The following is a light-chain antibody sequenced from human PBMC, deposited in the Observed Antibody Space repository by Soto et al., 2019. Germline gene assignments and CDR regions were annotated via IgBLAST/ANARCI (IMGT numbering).Light chain of an antibody. Sequence: QSALTQPASVSGSPGQSITISCTGTSSDVGGYNYVSWYQQHPGKAPKLMIYGVTNRPSGVSKRFSGSKSGNTASLTISGLQAEDEADYYCSSYTSSTTLSVVFGGGTKVTVL. V-gene: IGLV2-14*01. CDR2: GVT. CDR3: SSYTSSTTLSVV. J-gene: IGLJ2*01. CDR1: SSDVGGYNY.